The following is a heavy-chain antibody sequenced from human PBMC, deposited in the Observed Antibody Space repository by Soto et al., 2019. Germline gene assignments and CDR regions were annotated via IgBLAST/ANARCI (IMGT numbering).Heavy chain of an antibody. CDR2: INHSGST. CDR3: ARGYCSSTSCLAHYGMDV. V-gene: IGHV4-34*01. CDR1: GGSFGGYY. J-gene: IGHJ6*02. Sequence: LSLTCAVYGGSFGGYYWSWIRQPPGKGPEWIGEINHSGSTNYNPSLKSRVTISVDTSKNQFSLKLSSVTAAGTAVYYCARGYCSSTSCLAHYGMDVWGQGTTVTVSS. D-gene: IGHD2-2*01.